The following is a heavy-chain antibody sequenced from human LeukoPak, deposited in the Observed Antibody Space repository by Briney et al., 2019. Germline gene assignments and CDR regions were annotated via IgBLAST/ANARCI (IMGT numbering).Heavy chain of an antibody. CDR2: IIGSGSTT. V-gene: IGHV3-23*01. D-gene: IGHD3-22*01. CDR1: GFTFSSYA. Sequence: GGSLRLSCAASGFTFSSYAMSWVRQAPGKGLEWVSAIIGSGSTTYCADSVKGRFTISRDNSKNTLYLQMNSLRAEDTAVYYCARAPTYYYDSSGPFDYWGQGTLVTVSS. CDR3: ARAPTYYYDSSGPFDY. J-gene: IGHJ4*02.